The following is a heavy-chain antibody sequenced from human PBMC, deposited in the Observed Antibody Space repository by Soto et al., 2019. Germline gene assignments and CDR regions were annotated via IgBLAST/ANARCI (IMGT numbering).Heavy chain of an antibody. J-gene: IGHJ4*02. Sequence: GGSLRLSCAASGFNFSNALMNWVRQAPGKGLEWVGRIKSKTDGGTTDYAAPVKGRFTISRDDSKNTLYLQMNSLKTEDTAVYYCTTISIAVAGTLGYWGQGTLVTVSS. CDR3: TTISIAVAGTLGY. D-gene: IGHD6-19*01. CDR1: GFNFSNAL. V-gene: IGHV3-15*07. CDR2: IKSKTDGGTT.